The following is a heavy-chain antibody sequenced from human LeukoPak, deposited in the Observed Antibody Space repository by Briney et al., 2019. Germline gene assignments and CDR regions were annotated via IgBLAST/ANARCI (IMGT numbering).Heavy chain of an antibody. CDR2: IYYSGST. J-gene: IGHJ4*02. V-gene: IGHV4-31*03. D-gene: IGHD3-3*01. CDR1: GGSISSGGYY. CDR3: GRGRSYNFWVPMVFDY. Sequence: SETLSLTCTVSGGSISSGGYYWSWIRQHPGKGLEWIGYIYYSGSTYYNPSLKSRVTISVDTSKNQFSLKLSSVTAADTAVYYWGRGRSYNFWVPMVFDYGAREPWSPSPQ.